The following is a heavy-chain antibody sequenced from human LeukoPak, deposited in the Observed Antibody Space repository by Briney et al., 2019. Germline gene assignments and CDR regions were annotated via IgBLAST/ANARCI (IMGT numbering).Heavy chain of an antibody. V-gene: IGHV3-7*01. CDR1: GFTFNRDW. CDR3: ATKEPSTSGWSY. Sequence: GGSLRLSCAASGFTFNRDWTAWVRQAPGKGLEWVANIKEDGSEKNYVDSVKGRFTISRDNAENSVYLQMNDLTAEDTGVYYCATKEPSTSGWSYWGQGTLVTVSS. D-gene: IGHD6-19*01. J-gene: IGHJ4*02. CDR2: IKEDGSEK.